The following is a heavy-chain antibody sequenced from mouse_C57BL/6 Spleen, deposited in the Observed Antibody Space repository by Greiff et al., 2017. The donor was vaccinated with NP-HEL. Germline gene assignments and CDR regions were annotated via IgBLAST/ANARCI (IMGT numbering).Heavy chain of an antibody. CDR3: ARRAGRKDYFDY. D-gene: IGHD3-1*01. J-gene: IGHJ2*01. CDR1: GFTFSDYG. Sequence: EVKLMESGGGLVKPGGSLKLSCAASGFTFSDYGMHWVRQAPEKGLEWVAYISSGSSTIYYADTVKGRFTISRDIDKNTLFLQMTSLRSEDTAMYYCARRAGRKDYFDYWGQGTTLTVSS. CDR2: ISSGSSTI. V-gene: IGHV5-17*01.